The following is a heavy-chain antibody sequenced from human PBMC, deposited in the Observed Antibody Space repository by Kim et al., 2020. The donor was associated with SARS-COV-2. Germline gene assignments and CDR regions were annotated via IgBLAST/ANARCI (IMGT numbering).Heavy chain of an antibody. CDR3: ARGGMTAAPRLDY. J-gene: IGHJ4*02. D-gene: IGHD2-21*02. CDR1: GFIFPDYA. Sequence: GGSLRLSCSDSGFIFPDYAMNWVRQAPGKGLEWVSSISSSSNFIYYADSVKGRFTISRDNAKNSVFLQLNSLRAQDTAVYYCARGGMTAAPRLDYLDQG. CDR2: ISSSSNFI. V-gene: IGHV3-21*01.